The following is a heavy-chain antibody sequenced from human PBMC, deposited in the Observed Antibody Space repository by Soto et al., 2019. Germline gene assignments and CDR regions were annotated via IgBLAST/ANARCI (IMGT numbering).Heavy chain of an antibody. V-gene: IGHV1-69*06. CDR1: GGTFSSSG. CDR2: IIPIFNTT. D-gene: IGHD2-2*01. Sequence: QVQLVQSGAEVKKPGSSVNVSCKTSGGTFSSSGITWVRQAPGQGLEWMGGIIPIFNTTNYAQRFQGRVTITADKSTRTAYMELNSLTSEDTAVYYCARDGIRCSSTSCYDYWGQGTLVTVSS. J-gene: IGHJ4*02. CDR3: ARDGIRCSSTSCYDY.